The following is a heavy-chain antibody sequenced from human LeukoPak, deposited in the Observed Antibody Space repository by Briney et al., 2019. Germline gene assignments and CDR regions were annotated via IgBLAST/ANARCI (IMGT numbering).Heavy chain of an antibody. CDR2: INSDGSST. Sequence: GGSLGLSCAASGFTFSSYWMHWVRHAPGRGLVWVSRINSDGSSTSYADSVKGRFTISRDNAKNTLYRQMNSLRAEDTAVYYCARDKRIQLWPGPGDYWGQGTLVTVSS. CDR1: GFTFSSYW. J-gene: IGHJ4*02. D-gene: IGHD5-18*01. CDR3: ARDKRIQLWPGPGDY. V-gene: IGHV3-74*01.